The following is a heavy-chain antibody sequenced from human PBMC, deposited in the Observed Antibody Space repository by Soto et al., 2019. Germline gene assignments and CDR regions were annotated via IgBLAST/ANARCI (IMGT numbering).Heavy chain of an antibody. CDR1: GFTFSSYA. Sequence: QVQLVESGGGVVQPGRSLRLSCAASGFTFSSYAMHWVRQAAGKGLEWVAVISYDGSNKYYADSVKGRFTISRDNSKNTLYLQMNSLRAEDTAVYYCARDWQGITIFGVVRGQGTLVTVSS. J-gene: IGHJ4*02. CDR3: ARDWQGITIFGVV. V-gene: IGHV3-30-3*01. CDR2: ISYDGSNK. D-gene: IGHD3-3*01.